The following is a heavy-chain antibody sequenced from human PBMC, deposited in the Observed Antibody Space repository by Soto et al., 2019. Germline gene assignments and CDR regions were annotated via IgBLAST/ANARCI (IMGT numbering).Heavy chain of an antibody. D-gene: IGHD3-3*01. CDR3: ARDRYDFWSGYPYRGRFDP. Sequence: SVKVSCKASGGTFSSYAISWVRQAPGQGLEWMGGIIPIFGTANYAQKFQGRVTITADESASTAYMELSSLRSEDTAVYYCARDRYDFWSGYPYRGRFDPWGQGTLVTVSS. CDR2: IIPIFGTA. J-gene: IGHJ5*02. CDR1: GGTFSSYA. V-gene: IGHV1-69*13.